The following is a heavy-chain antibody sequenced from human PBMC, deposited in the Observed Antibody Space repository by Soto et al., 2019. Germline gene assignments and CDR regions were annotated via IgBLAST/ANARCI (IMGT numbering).Heavy chain of an antibody. Sequence: SETLSLTCTVSGGSISSSSYYWGWIRQPPGKGLEWIGSIYYSGSTYYNPSLKSRVTISVDTSKNQFSLKLSSVTAADTAVYYCARNIVVVPAAMRGYFDYWGQGTLVTVSS. J-gene: IGHJ4*02. CDR2: IYYSGST. CDR1: GGSISSSSYY. CDR3: ARNIVVVPAAMRGYFDY. D-gene: IGHD2-2*01. V-gene: IGHV4-39*01.